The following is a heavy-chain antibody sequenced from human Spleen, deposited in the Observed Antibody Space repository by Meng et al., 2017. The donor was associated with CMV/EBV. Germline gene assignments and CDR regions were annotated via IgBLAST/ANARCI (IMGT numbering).Heavy chain of an antibody. J-gene: IGHJ4*02. CDR3: ARGHSGYDYYFDY. CDR1: GGSFSCYY. Sequence: QGQLQQWGAGLLKPSETLSLTCAVYGGSFSCYYWSWIRQPPGKGLEWIGEINHSGSTNYNPSLKSRVTISVDTSKNQFSLKLSSVTAADTAVYYCARGHSGYDYYFDYWGQGTLVTVSS. D-gene: IGHD5-12*01. CDR2: INHSGST. V-gene: IGHV4-34*01.